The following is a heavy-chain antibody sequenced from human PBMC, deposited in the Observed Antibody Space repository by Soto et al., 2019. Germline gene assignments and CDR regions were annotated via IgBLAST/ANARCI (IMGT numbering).Heavy chain of an antibody. J-gene: IGHJ4*02. CDR1: GFTFSSYG. D-gene: IGHD6-13*01. Sequence: PGGSLRLSCAASGFTFSSYGMHWVRQAPGKGLEWVAVIWYDGSNKYHADSVKGRFTISRDNSKNTLYLQMNSLRAEDTAVYYCASALEAAADRWYFDYWGQGTLVTVAS. CDR2: IWYDGSNK. V-gene: IGHV3-33*01. CDR3: ASALEAAADRWYFDY.